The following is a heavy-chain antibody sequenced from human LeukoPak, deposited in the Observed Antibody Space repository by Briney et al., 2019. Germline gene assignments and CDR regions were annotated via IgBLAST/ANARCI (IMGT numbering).Heavy chain of an antibody. CDR3: ARDLLLWFGELLRPLDY. V-gene: IGHV3-7*01. CDR2: IKQDGSEK. CDR1: GFTFSSYW. D-gene: IGHD3-10*01. Sequence: GGSLRHSCAASGFTFSSYWMSWVRQAPGKGLEWVANIKQDGSEKYYVDSVKGRFTISRDNAKNSLYLQMNSLRAEDTAVYYCARDLLLWFGELLRPLDYWGQGTLVTVSS. J-gene: IGHJ4*02.